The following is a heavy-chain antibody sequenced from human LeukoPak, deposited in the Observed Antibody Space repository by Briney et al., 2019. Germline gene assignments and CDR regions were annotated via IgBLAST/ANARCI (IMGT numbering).Heavy chain of an antibody. V-gene: IGHV3-7*01. D-gene: IGHD3/OR15-3a*01. CDR3: ARGRWTGGARYFDL. CDR2: IKQDGKGK. Sequence: GGSLRLSCAASGFNFRSYWMSWVRQAPGKGLEWVANIKQDGKGKYYVDSVKGRFTISRDNARNSLYLQMNSLRAEDTAVYYCARGRWTGGARYFDLWGRGTLVTVSS. J-gene: IGHJ2*01. CDR1: GFNFRSYW.